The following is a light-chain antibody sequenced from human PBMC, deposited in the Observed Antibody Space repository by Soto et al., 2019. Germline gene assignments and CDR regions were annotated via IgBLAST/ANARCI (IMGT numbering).Light chain of an antibody. CDR2: GAS. Sequence: IALTQSPGTLSLSPGERATLSCRASQRVSSNYVAWYQHKPGQAPRLLIHGASIRATGIPDRFSGSGSGTDFTLTISRLEPEDFATYYCQQSYSSPPTFGQGTKVEIK. CDR3: QQSYSSPPT. CDR1: QRVSSNY. V-gene: IGKV3-20*01. J-gene: IGKJ1*01.